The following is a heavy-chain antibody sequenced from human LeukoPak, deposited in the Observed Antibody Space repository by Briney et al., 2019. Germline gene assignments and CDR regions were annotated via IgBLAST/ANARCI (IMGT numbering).Heavy chain of an antibody. D-gene: IGHD2-2*01. V-gene: IGHV3-9*01. J-gene: IGHJ4*02. Sequence: PGGSLRLSCAASGFTFDDYAMHWVRQAPGKGLEWVSGISWNSGSIGYADSVKGRFTISRDNAKNSLYLQMNSLRAEDTALYYCAKVGCSSTSCRSDVDYWGQGTLVTVSS. CDR1: GFTFDDYA. CDR3: AKVGCSSTSCRSDVDY. CDR2: ISWNSGSI.